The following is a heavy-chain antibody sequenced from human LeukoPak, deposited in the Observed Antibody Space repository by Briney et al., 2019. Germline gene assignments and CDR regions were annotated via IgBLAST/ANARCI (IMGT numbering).Heavy chain of an antibody. Sequence: GGSLRLSCAASGFTFSSYGMHWVRQAPGKGLEWVAVISYDGSNKYYADSVKGRFTISRDNSKNTLYLQMNSLRAEDTAVYYCARDLRLSDDAFDIWGQGTMVTVSS. CDR1: GFTFSSYG. CDR2: ISYDGSNK. V-gene: IGHV3-30*03. CDR3: ARDLRLSDDAFDI. J-gene: IGHJ3*02.